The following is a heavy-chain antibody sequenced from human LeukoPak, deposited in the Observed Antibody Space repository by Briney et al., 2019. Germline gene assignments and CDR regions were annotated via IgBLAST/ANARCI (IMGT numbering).Heavy chain of an antibody. CDR1: GYTFTSYD. CDR3: ARGRSSSWYLSGDAFDI. J-gene: IGHJ3*02. Sequence: ASVKVSCKASGYTFTSYDINWVRQATGQGLEWMGWMNPNSGNTGYAQKFQGRVTITRNTSISTAYMELSSLRSEDTAVYYCARGRSSSWYLSGDAFDIWGQGAMVTVSS. V-gene: IGHV1-8*03. CDR2: MNPNSGNT. D-gene: IGHD6-13*01.